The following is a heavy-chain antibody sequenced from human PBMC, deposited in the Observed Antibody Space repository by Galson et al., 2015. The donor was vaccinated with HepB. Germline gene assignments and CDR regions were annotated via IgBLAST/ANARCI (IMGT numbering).Heavy chain of an antibody. V-gene: IGHV3-33*08. Sequence: SLRLSCAASGFTFSSYGMHWVRQAPGKGLEWVAVIWYDGSSKYYADSVKGRFTISRDNSKNTLFLEMNSLRAEDTAVYYCARGPGIAVAGGFDYWGQGTLVTVSS. CDR3: ARGPGIAVAGGFDY. CDR2: IWYDGSSK. D-gene: IGHD6-19*01. CDR1: GFTFSSYG. J-gene: IGHJ4*02.